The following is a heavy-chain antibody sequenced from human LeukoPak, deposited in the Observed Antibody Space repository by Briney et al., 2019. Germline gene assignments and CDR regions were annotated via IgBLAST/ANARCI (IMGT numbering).Heavy chain of an antibody. CDR1: GXAFSDYY. V-gene: IGHV3-11*06. CDR2: ISTTSTYT. CDR3: ARGFNLPDY. Sequence: GSLRLSCSSSGXAFSDYYMSWVRQAPGKGLEWVSYISTTSTYTEYADSVRGRFTISRDNAKTLLDLQMDSLRAEDTAVYFCARGFNLPDYWGQGTLVTVSS. J-gene: IGHJ4*02. D-gene: IGHD1-14*01.